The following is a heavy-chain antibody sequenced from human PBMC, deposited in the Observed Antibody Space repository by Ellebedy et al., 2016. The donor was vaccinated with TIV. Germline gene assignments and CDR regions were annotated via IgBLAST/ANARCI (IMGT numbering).Heavy chain of an antibody. J-gene: IGHJ6*02. D-gene: IGHD2-2*01. CDR2: VWYDGNYK. V-gene: IGHV3-33*01. CDR1: GFTFMSYG. Sequence: GGSLRLSCVASGFTFMSYGMHWLRQAPGKGLEWVAVVWYDGNYKRVADSVRGRFTISRDNSKSTISLQMNSLRADDTAIYYCEREMVPPGPDDYYYGMDVWGQGTTVTVSS. CDR3: EREMVPPGPDDYYYGMDV.